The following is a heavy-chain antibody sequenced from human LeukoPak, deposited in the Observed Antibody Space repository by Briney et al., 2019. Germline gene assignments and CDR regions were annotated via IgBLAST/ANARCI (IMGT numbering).Heavy chain of an antibody. CDR2: IIPIFGTA. CDR3: ASPLIVVPAAIRAFDI. CDR1: GGTFSSYA. V-gene: IGHV1-69*13. J-gene: IGHJ3*02. Sequence: SVKVSCKASGGTFSSYAISWVRQAPGQGLEWMGGIIPIFGTANYAQKFQGRVTITADESTSTAYMELSSLRSEDTAVYYCASPLIVVPAAIRAFDIWGQGTMATVSS. D-gene: IGHD2-2*01.